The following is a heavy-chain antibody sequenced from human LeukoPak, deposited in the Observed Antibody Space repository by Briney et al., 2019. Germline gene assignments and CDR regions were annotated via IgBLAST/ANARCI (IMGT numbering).Heavy chain of an antibody. CDR2: IDSDGSSA. V-gene: IGHV3-74*01. D-gene: IGHD6-13*01. CDR1: GFTFSTYW. Sequence: PGGSLRLSCAASGFTFSTYWMHWVRQAPGNGLVWVSHIDSDGSSATYGDSAKGRFTISRDNAKNTLYLQVSSLRAEDTAVYYCARGTATTAGIDYWGQGTLVAVSS. J-gene: IGHJ4*02. CDR3: ARGTATTAGIDY.